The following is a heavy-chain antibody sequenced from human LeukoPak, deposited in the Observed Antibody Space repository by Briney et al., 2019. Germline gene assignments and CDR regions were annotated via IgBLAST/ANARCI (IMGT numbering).Heavy chain of an antibody. J-gene: IGHJ5*02. CDR3: ATYYYDSSGYLWFDP. CDR1: GGSISSGSYY. Sequence: SETLSLTCTVSGGSISSGSYYWSWIRQPAGKGLEWIGRIYTSGSTNYNPSLKSRVTISVDTSKNQFSLKLSSVTAADTAVYYCATYYYDSSGYLWFDPWGQGTLVTVSS. D-gene: IGHD3-22*01. V-gene: IGHV4-61*02. CDR2: IYTSGST.